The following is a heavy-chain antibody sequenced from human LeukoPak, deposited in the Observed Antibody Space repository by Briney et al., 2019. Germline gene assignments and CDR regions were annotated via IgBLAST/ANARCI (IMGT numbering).Heavy chain of an antibody. CDR1: GFTFSSYA. D-gene: IGHD5-18*01. CDR3: ASSRYSYRYWFDP. Sequence: GGSLRLSCAASGFTFSSYAMHWVRQAPGKGLEWVAVISYDGSNKYYADSVKGRFTISRDNSKNTLYLQMNSLRAEDTAVYYCASSRYSYRYWFDPWGQGTLVTVSS. CDR2: ISYDGSNK. J-gene: IGHJ5*02. V-gene: IGHV3-30-3*01.